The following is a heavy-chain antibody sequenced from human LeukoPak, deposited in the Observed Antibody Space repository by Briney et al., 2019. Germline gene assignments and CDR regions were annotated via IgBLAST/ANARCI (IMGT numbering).Heavy chain of an antibody. CDR2: ISYDGSNK. J-gene: IGHJ6*02. Sequence: GGSLRLSCAASGFTFSSYGMHWVRQAPGKGLEWVAVISYDGSNKYYADSVKGRFTISRDNSKNTLYLQMNSLRAEDTAVYYCAKAVYSSGWIASHYYYGMDVWGQGTTVTVSS. D-gene: IGHD6-19*01. CDR1: GFTFSSYG. CDR3: AKAVYSSGWIASHYYYGMDV. V-gene: IGHV3-30*18.